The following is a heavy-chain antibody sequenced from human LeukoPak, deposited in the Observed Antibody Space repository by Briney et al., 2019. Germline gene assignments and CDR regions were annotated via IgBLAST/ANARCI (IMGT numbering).Heavy chain of an antibody. CDR3: ARDKNRGGYDYPPLV. D-gene: IGHD5-12*01. V-gene: IGHV1-18*01. CDR2: INAYNGNK. J-gene: IGHJ4*02. Sequence: GASVKVSCKASGYTFTSYGISWLRQAPGQGLEWIGWINAYNGNKTYAQKLQGRVTMTTDTSTSTAYMELRSLRSDDTAVYYCARDKNRGGYDYPPLVWGQGTLVTVSS. CDR1: GYTFTSYG.